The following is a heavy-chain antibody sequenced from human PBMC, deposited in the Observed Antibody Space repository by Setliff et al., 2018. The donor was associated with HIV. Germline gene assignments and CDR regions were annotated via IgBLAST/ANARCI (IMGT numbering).Heavy chain of an antibody. J-gene: IGHJ4*02. V-gene: IGHV1-24*01. D-gene: IGHD1-26*01. CDR3: TLLSLSTNKKWKTFDY. CDR2: FDPEHGKT. CDR1: GNSLTDLS. Sequence: GSVKVSCKVSGNSLTDLSIHWVRQAPGEGLEWVGGFDPEHGKTVYAQNFQGRVRMAGDTSADTAYMDLSSLRSEDTAIYYCTLLSLSTNKKWKTFDYWGQGTLVTVSS.